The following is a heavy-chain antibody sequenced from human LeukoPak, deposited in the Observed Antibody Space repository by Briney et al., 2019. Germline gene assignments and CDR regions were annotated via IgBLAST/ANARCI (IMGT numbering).Heavy chain of an antibody. Sequence: ASVKVSCKASGYTFTGYYIHWVRQAPGQGLEWMGWINPNSGATDYAQQFQGRVTMTRDTSISTAYMELSRLRSDDTAVYYCARQRTPNYYDSRPDAFDFWGQGTMVTVSS. V-gene: IGHV1-2*02. CDR3: ARQRTPNYYDSRPDAFDF. CDR2: INPNSGAT. D-gene: IGHD3-22*01. CDR1: GYTFTGYY. J-gene: IGHJ3*01.